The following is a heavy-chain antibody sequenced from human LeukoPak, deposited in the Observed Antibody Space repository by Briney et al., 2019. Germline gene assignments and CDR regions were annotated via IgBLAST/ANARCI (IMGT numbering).Heavy chain of an antibody. CDR1: GFTFSSYA. CDR3: ARDATIFGVANGAFDI. CDR2: ISYDGSNK. Sequence: PGGSLRLSCAASGFTFSSYAMHWVRQAPGKGREWVAVISYDGSNKYYADSVKGRFTISRDNSKNTLYRQMNSLRAEDTAVYYCARDATIFGVANGAFDIWGQGTMVTVSS. V-gene: IGHV3-30*14. D-gene: IGHD3-3*01. J-gene: IGHJ3*02.